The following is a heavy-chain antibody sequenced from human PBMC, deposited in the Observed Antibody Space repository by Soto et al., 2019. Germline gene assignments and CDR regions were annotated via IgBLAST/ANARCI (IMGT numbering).Heavy chain of an antibody. J-gene: IGHJ4*02. V-gene: IGHV5-51*01. CDR2: IYPGDSDA. CDR3: ARQDEYNILTGYFYYFDY. Sequence: ESLKLSFKSSGYSFTDYWIGWVRQMPGKGLEWMGIIYPGDSDARYSPSFQGQVTISVDTSINTAFLRWKSLTASDTAMYYCARQDEYNILTGYFYYFDYWGQGSLVTVSS. D-gene: IGHD3-9*01. CDR1: GYSFTDYW.